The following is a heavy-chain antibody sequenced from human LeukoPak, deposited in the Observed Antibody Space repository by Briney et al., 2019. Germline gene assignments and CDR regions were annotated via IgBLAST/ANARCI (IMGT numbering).Heavy chain of an antibody. D-gene: IGHD2-15*01. J-gene: IGHJ4*02. CDR1: GFTFSSYA. CDR2: ISYDGSNK. V-gene: IGHV3-30-3*01. Sequence: GGSLRLSCAASGFTFSSYAMHWVRQAPGKGLEWVAVISYDGSNKYYADSVKGRFTISRDISKNTLYLQMSSLRAEDTAVYYCAKESGGRYSFDYWGQGTLVTVSS. CDR3: AKESGGRYSFDY.